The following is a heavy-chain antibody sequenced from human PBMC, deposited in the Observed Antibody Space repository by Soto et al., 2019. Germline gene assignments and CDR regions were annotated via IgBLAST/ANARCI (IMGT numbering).Heavy chain of an antibody. CDR1: GGTFSSYA. Sequence: QVQLVQSGAEVKKPGSSVKVSCKASGGTFSSYAISWVRQAPGQGLEWMGGIIPIFGTANYAQKFQGRVTITADESTSTAYMELCSLRSDDTPVYYCARSSGRGSHTHYYYYYGMDVWGQGTTVTVSS. CDR3: ARSSGRGSHTHYYYYYGMDV. V-gene: IGHV1-69*01. J-gene: IGHJ6*02. CDR2: IIPIFGTA. D-gene: IGHD1-26*01.